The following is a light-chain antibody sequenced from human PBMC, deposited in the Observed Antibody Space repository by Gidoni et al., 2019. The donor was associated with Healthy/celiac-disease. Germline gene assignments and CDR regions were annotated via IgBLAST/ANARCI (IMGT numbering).Light chain of an antibody. V-gene: IGLV2-14*01. CDR2: EVS. Sequence: QSALPQPAPVSGSPGQSITISCTGTSSDVGTYNYVSWYQQHPGKAPKLMIYEVSNRPSGISNRFFGSKSGITASLTISGLQAEDEAHYYCSSYTTRSTLVVFGGGTKLTVL. CDR3: SSYTTRSTLVV. CDR1: SSDVGTYNY. J-gene: IGLJ2*01.